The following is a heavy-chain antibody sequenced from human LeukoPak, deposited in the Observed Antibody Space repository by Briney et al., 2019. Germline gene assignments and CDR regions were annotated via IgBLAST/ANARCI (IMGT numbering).Heavy chain of an antibody. D-gene: IGHD3-16*01. Sequence: GGSLRLSCAASGXTVSSNYMSWVRQAPGKGLEWVSVIYSGGSTNYADSVKGRFTISRDNSKNTLYLQMNSLRAEDTAVYYCARYTSSPGEGMDVWGQGTMVTVSS. CDR1: GXTVSSNY. V-gene: IGHV3-66*01. CDR3: ARYTSSPGEGMDV. J-gene: IGHJ6*02. CDR2: IYSGGST.